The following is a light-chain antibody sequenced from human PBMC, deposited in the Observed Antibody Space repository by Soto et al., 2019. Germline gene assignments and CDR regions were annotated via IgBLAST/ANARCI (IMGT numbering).Light chain of an antibody. CDR3: QQYGSSPTWT. CDR1: QSVSSNY. Sequence: LSQSPGTLSLSPGERATLSCRASQSVSSNYLAWYQQKPGQAPRLLIYGASTRATGIPDRFSGSGSGTDFTLTISRLEPEDSAVYYCQQYGSSPTWTFGQGTKVDIK. V-gene: IGKV3-20*01. J-gene: IGKJ1*01. CDR2: GAS.